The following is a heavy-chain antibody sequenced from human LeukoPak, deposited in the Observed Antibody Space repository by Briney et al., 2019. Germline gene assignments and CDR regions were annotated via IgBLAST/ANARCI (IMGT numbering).Heavy chain of an antibody. V-gene: IGHV1-18*01. D-gene: IGHD6-19*01. J-gene: IGHJ4*02. CDR1: GYTFTSYG. CDR2: ISAYNGNT. Sequence: ASVKVSCKASGYTFTSYGISWVRQAPGQGLEWMGWISAYNGNTNYAQKLQGRVTMTTDTSTSTAYMELRSLRSDDTAVYHCARDRAVAGHTTFDYWGQGTLVTVSS. CDR3: ARDRAVAGHTTFDY.